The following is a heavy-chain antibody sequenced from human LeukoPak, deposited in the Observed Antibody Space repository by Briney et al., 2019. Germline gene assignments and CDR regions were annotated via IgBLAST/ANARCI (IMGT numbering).Heavy chain of an antibody. CDR1: GGSISSGGYY. CDR3: AILPPGIAVVVKGFAFDI. D-gene: IGHD6-19*01. V-gene: IGHV4-30-2*01. J-gene: IGHJ3*02. Sequence: SETLSLTCTVSGGSISSGGYYWSWIRQPPGKGLEWIGYIYHSGSTNYNPSLKSRVTISVDKSKNQFSLKLSSVTAADTAVYYCAILPPGIAVVVKGFAFDIWGQGTMVTVSS. CDR2: IYHSGST.